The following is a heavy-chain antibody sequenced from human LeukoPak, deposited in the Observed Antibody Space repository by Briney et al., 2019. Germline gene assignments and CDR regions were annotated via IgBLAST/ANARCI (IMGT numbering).Heavy chain of an antibody. CDR1: GFTYSSYG. CDR2: ISYDGSNK. Sequence: GRSLRLSCAASGFTYSSYGMHWVRQAPGKGLEWVAVISYDGSNKYYADSVKGRFTISRDNSKNTLYLQMNSLRAEDTAVYYCARDPLRYSYGYQGAFDIWGQGTMVTVSS. CDR3: ARDPLRYSYGYQGAFDI. V-gene: IGHV3-30*03. D-gene: IGHD5-18*01. J-gene: IGHJ3*02.